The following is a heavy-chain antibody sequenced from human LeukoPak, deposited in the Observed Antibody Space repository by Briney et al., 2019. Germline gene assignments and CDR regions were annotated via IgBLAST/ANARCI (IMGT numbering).Heavy chain of an antibody. CDR3: ARDHDYRFDY. D-gene: IGHD4-17*01. CDR2: IEQHGSDK. CDR1: GFTFSSYW. Sequence: PGGFLRLSRVASGFTFSSYWMSWVRQAPGKGLEWVAKIEQHGSDKYHVDSVRGRFTISRDNAKNSLYLQMNSLRAEDTAVYYCARDHDYRFDYWGQGTLVTVSS. V-gene: IGHV3-7*01. J-gene: IGHJ4*02.